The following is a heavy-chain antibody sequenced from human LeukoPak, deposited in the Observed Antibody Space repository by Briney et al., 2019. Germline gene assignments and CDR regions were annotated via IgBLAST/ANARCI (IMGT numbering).Heavy chain of an antibody. CDR2: ISYDGGNK. CDR3: ARDRGYSSFYYFDY. V-gene: IGHV3-30-3*01. J-gene: IGHJ4*02. D-gene: IGHD5-18*01. Sequence: PGGSLRLSCAASGFSFSTFAMHWVRQAPDKGREGGAVISYDGGNKFYADSVKGRFSISRDNSKNTVYLQMNSLRGEDTAVYYCARDRGYSSFYYFDYWGQGTLVTASS. CDR1: GFSFSTFA.